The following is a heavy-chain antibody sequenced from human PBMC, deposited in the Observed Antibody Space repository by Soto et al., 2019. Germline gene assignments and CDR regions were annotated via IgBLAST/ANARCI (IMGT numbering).Heavy chain of an antibody. CDR3: PRHNYGSGRTYLDY. V-gene: IGHV4-59*08. CDR1: GGSISSYY. D-gene: IGHD3-10*01. CDR2: IYYSGST. J-gene: IGHJ4*02. Sequence: QVQLQESGPGLVKPSETLSLTCTVSGGSISSYYWSWIRQPPGKGLEWIGYIYYSGSTNYNPSLKNRDTISIDTSKNQFSLMRNSMTAADTAVYYSPRHNYGSGRTYLDYWGQGAQVTVS.